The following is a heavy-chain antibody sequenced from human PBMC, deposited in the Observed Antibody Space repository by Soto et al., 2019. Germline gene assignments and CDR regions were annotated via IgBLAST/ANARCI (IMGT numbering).Heavy chain of an antibody. J-gene: IGHJ4*02. CDR3: AKYRRTDAEGYTFDY. V-gene: IGHV4-59*01. CDR2: IYYSGST. D-gene: IGHD2-15*01. Sequence: SETLSLTCTASGGSISSYYWSWIRQPPGKGLEWIGYIYYSGSTNYNPSLKSRVTMSVDTSKNQFSLKLTSVTAADTAMYFCAKYRRTDAEGYTFDYWGQGALVTVSS. CDR1: GGSISSYY.